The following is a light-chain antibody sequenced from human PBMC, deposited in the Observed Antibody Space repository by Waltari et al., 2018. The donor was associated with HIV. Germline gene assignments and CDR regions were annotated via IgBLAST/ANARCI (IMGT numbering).Light chain of an antibody. V-gene: IGLV2-8*01. CDR2: EVN. CDR1: RSAVGAYDF. CDR3: SSYGGTDTYV. J-gene: IGLJ1*01. Sequence: SALTQPPSASGSVGQSVSISCPGTRSAVGAYDFVSWYQQHPGKAPKVIIYEVNKRPSGVPHRFSGSKSGNTASLTVAGLQADDEADYFCSSYGGTDTYVFGSGTKVSVL.